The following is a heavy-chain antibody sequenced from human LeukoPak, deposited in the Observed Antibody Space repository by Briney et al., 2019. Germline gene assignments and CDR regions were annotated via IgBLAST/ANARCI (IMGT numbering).Heavy chain of an antibody. J-gene: IGHJ4*02. CDR1: GFTFSSYA. CDR2: ISNNGDIT. CDR3: VRDNNWSVDY. D-gene: IGHD1-20*01. Sequence: GGSPRLSCSASGFTFSSYALHWVRQAPGKGLEFVSGISNNGDITYHADSVKGRFTISRDNSKNTLYLQMSSLRAEDTAVYYCVRDNNWSVDYWGQGTPVTVSS. V-gene: IGHV3-64D*09.